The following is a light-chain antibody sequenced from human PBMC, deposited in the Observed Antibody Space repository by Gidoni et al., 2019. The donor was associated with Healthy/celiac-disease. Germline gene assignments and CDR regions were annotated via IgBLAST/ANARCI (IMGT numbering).Light chain of an antibody. J-gene: IGKJ2*01. CDR3: QQSYSTQYT. CDR1: QSISSY. Sequence: DIQRTRSPSPLSASVGDRVTITCRARQSISSYLNWYQQKPGKAPKLLIYAASSLQSGVPSRFSGSGSGTDFTLTISSLQPEDFATYYCQQSYSTQYTFGQGTKLEIK. CDR2: AAS. V-gene: IGKV1-39*01.